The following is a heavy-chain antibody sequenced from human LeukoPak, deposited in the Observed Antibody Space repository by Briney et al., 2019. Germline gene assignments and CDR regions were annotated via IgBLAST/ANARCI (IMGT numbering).Heavy chain of an antibody. CDR3: ARHGGAYGYTRGFADY. J-gene: IGHJ4*02. D-gene: IGHD5-18*01. CDR2: IYHSGST. CDR1: GGSISSGSYY. V-gene: IGHV4-39*01. Sequence: PSQTLSLTCTVSGGSISSGSYYWGWIRQPPGKGLEWIGSIYHSGSTYYNPSLKSRVTISVDTSKNQFSLKLSSVTAADTAVYYCARHGGAYGYTRGFADYWGQGTLVTVSS.